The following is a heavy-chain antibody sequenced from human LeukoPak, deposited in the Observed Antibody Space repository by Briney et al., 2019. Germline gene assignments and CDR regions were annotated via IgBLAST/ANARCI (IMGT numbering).Heavy chain of an antibody. CDR2: ITNSGGTT. V-gene: IGHV3-23*01. Sequence: GGSLRLSCAASGFTVNSNYMSWVRQAPGKGLQWVSSITNSGGTTNYADSVKGRFTISRDNSKNTLYLQMNSLRAEDTAKYYCAKVSVYYYDSSDYDYWGQGTLVTVSS. CDR3: AKVSVYYYDSSDYDY. J-gene: IGHJ4*02. D-gene: IGHD3-22*01. CDR1: GFTVNSNY.